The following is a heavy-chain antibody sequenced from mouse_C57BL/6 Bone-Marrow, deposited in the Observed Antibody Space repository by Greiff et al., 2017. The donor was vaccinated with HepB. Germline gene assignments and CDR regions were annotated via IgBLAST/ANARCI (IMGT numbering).Heavy chain of an antibody. CDR3: ATTVVAKDWYFDV. CDR1: GYAFSSSW. J-gene: IGHJ1*03. D-gene: IGHD1-1*01. V-gene: IGHV1-82*01. Sequence: VKLKQSGPELVKPGASVKISCKASGYAFSSSWMNWVKQRPGKGLEWIGRIYPGDGDTNYNGKFKGKATLTADKSSSTAYMQLSSLTSEDSAVYFCATTVVAKDWYFDVWGTGTTVTVSS. CDR2: IYPGDGDT.